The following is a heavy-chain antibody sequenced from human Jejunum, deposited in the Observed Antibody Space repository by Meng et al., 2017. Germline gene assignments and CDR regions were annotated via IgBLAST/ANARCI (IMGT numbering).Heavy chain of an antibody. CDR1: GFTFSSYA. CDR2: ISDDGKST. D-gene: IGHD4-17*01. V-gene: IGHV3-64*01. J-gene: IGHJ4*02. CDR3: ALTYTVTNFDY. Sequence: EIQLVEAGGHLVQPGGSLRLSCVVSGFTFSSYAMHWVRQAPGKGLEYVSAISDDGKSTYYVNSVKGRFTISRDNSKNTLYLQMGSLRAEDTAVYYCALTYTVTNFDYGGQGTLVTVSS.